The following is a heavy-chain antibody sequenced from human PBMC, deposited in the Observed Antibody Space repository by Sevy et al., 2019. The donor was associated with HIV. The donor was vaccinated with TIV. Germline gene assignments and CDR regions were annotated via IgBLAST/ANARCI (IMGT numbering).Heavy chain of an antibody. D-gene: IGHD6-19*01. CDR1: GYTFTSYG. CDR2: ISAYNGNT. CDR3: ARIMGYSSGSQSGWFDP. V-gene: IGHV1-18*01. Sequence: ASVKVSCKASGYTFTSYGISWVRQAPGQGLEWMGWISAYNGNTNYAQKLQGRVTMTTDTSTSTAYMELRSLRSDDTAVYYCARIMGYSSGSQSGWFDPWGQGTLVTVSS. J-gene: IGHJ5*02.